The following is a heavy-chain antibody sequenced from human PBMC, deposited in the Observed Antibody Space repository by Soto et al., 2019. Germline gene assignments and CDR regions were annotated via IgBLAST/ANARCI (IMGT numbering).Heavy chain of an antibody. D-gene: IGHD3-9*01. V-gene: IGHV3-23*01. CDR2: ITGAGSIT. CDR1: QFTFSNFA. Sequence: EVQLLESGGGLVQPGGSLRLSCAASQFTFSNFAMSWVRQAPGKGLEWVSTITGAGSITYYTDSVKGRFAISRDNSQNTLYLQMNTLTTEDTAVYYCAKGGATHGLLTHDSWGQGTLVTVSS. CDR3: AKGGATHGLLTHDS. J-gene: IGHJ4*02.